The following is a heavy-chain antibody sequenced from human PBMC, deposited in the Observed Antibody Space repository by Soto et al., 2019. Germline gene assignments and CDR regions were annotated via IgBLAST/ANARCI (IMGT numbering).Heavy chain of an antibody. CDR1: GGTFSSYA. CDR3: AAGEYCTNGVCYSDAFDI. D-gene: IGHD2-8*01. Sequence: QVQLVQSGAEVKKPGSSVKVSCKASGGTFSSYAISWVRQAPGQGLEWMGGIIPIFGTANYAQKFQGRVTITADESTSTAYMELSSLRSEDTAVYYCAAGEYCTNGVCYSDAFDIWGQGTMVTVSS. J-gene: IGHJ3*02. V-gene: IGHV1-69*01. CDR2: IIPIFGTA.